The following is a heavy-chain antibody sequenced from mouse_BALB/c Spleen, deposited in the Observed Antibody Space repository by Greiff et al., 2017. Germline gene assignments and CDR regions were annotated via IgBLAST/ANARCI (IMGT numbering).Heavy chain of an antibody. CDR2: IYPSDSYT. CDR3: TRRSTMTRAFDY. J-gene: IGHJ2*01. V-gene: IGHV1-69*02. CDR1: GYTFTSYW. Sequence: VQLQQPGAELVGPGASVKLSCKASGYTFTSYWINWVKQRPGQGLEWIGNIYPSDSYTNYNQKFKDKATLTVDKSSSTAYMQLSSPTSEDSAVYYCTRRSTMTRAFDYWGQGTTLTVSS. D-gene: IGHD2-4*01.